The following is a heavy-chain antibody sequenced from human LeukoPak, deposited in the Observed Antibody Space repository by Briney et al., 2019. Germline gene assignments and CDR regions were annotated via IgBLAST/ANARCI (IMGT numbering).Heavy chain of an antibody. J-gene: IGHJ3*02. CDR1: RGFISSYY. D-gene: IGHD3-22*01. CDR2: INYSGRI. Sequence: SETLSLTCIVSRGFISSYYWSWIRQTPGKGLEWIAFINYSGRIKYNPSLQSRVSISLDTSKNHFSLQLRSVMAVDTAVYYCARLVDYDNSGDPDIFDIWGQGTIVSIS. V-gene: IGHV4-59*01. CDR3: ARLVDYDNSGDPDIFDI.